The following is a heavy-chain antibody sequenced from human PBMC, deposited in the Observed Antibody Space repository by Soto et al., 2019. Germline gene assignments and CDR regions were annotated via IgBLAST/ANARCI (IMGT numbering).Heavy chain of an antibody. Sequence: GSLRLSCAASGFTFSSYWMSWVRQAPGKGLEWVANIKQDGSEKYYVDSVKGRFTISRDNAKNSLYLQMNSLRAEDTAVYYCARRGCSSTSCYAFYYYYYGMDVWGQGTTVTVSS. CDR1: GFTFSSYW. J-gene: IGHJ6*02. V-gene: IGHV3-7*01. CDR2: IKQDGSEK. CDR3: ARRGCSSTSCYAFYYYYYGMDV. D-gene: IGHD2-2*01.